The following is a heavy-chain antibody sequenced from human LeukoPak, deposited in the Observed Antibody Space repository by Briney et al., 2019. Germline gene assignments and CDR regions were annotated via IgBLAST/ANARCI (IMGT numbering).Heavy chain of an antibody. D-gene: IGHD4-11*01. Sequence: PSETLSLTCTVSGDSISTTNYHWTWVRQPPGKGLEWIGSIYYTGSTYDNPSLKSRVTISVDTSKNQFSLKMNSVTAADTAVYYCARHTLHPEQFDYWGQGTLVTVSS. J-gene: IGHJ4*02. CDR1: GDSISTTNYH. V-gene: IGHV4-39*01. CDR3: ARHTLHPEQFDY. CDR2: IYYTGST.